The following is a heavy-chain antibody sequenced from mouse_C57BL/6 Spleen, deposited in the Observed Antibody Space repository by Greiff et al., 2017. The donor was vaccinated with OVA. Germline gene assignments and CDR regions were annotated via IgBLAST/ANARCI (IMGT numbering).Heavy chain of an antibody. CDR2: IYPRDGST. CDR1: GYTFTDHT. J-gene: IGHJ1*03. D-gene: IGHD2-5*01. Sequence: QVQLQQSDAELVKPGASVKISCKVSGYTFTDHTIHWMKQRPEQGLEWIGYIYPRDGSTKYNEKFKGKATLTADKSSSTAYMQLNSLTSEDSAVYFCARTPYYSNYVWYFDVWGTGTTVTVSS. V-gene: IGHV1-78*01. CDR3: ARTPYYSNYVWYFDV.